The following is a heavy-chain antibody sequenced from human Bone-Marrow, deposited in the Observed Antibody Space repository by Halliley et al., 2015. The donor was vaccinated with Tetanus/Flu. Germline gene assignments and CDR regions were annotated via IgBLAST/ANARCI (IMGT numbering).Heavy chain of an antibody. D-gene: IGHD3-22*01. CDR3: ARHEGPHHFFDTTDYYISG. J-gene: IGHJ4*02. V-gene: IGHV4-39*01. CDR1: GGSINRSSYY. Sequence: TLSLTCIVSGGSINRSSYYWAWFRQPPGKGLEWIGSIYYSGNTYYNPPLRSRVTISVDMSNNQFSLNLSSVTAADTAVYSCARHEGPHHFFDTTDYYISGWGQGALVTVSP. CDR2: IYYSGNT.